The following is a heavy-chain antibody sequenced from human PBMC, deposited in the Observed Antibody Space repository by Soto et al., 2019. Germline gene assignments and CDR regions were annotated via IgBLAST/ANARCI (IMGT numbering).Heavy chain of an antibody. J-gene: IGHJ5*02. V-gene: IGHV4-59*08. CDR3: ALFVFAGVRPNWFDP. CDR2: IYYSGST. Sequence: SETLSLTCTVSGGSISSYYWSWIRQPPGKGLEWIGYIYYSGSTNYNPSLKSRVTISVDTSKNQFSLKLSSVTAADTAVYYCALFVFAGVRPNWFDPRGQGTLVTVSS. CDR1: GGSISSYY. D-gene: IGHD3-16*01.